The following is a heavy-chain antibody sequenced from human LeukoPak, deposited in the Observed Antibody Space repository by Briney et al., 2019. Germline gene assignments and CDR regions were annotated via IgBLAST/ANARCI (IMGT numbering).Heavy chain of an antibody. CDR1: GGTFSSYA. D-gene: IGHD1-26*01. Sequence: SVKVSCKASGGTFSSYAISWVRQAPGQGLEWMGGIIPIFGTANYAQKFQGRVTMTRDTSTSTVYMELSSLRSEDTAVYYCARRVKVGATTRDWYFDLWGRGTLVTVSS. V-gene: IGHV1-69*05. CDR3: ARRVKVGATTRDWYFDL. J-gene: IGHJ2*01. CDR2: IIPIFGTA.